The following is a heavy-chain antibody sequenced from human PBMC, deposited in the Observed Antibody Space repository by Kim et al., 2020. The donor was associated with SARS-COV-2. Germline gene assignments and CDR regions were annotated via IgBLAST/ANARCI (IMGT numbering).Heavy chain of an antibody. CDR1: GFTFSSYG. CDR3: AKAMTVVTPTFDY. D-gene: IGHD2-21*02. CDR2: ISYDGRNK. V-gene: IGHV3-30*18. J-gene: IGHJ4*02. Sequence: GVSLRLSCAASGFTFSSYGMHWVRQAPGKGLEWMAAISYDGRNKYYVDPAKGRFAISRDNSKNTLFLQMNSLRAEDTAVYYCAKAMTVVTPTFDYWGQGT.